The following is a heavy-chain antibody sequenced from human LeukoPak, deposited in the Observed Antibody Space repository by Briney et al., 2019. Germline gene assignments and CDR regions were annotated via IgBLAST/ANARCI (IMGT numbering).Heavy chain of an antibody. CDR3: AKDIGDVGRRGYFDY. J-gene: IGHJ4*02. CDR1: GFTFSSYW. V-gene: IGHV3-7*01. Sequence: PGGSLRLSCAASGFTFSSYWMSWVRQAPGKGLEWVVNIKQDGSEKYYVDSVKGRFTISRDNAKNSLYLQMNSLRPEDTAVYYCAKDIGDVGRRGYFDYWGQGTLVTVSS. D-gene: IGHD1-1*01. CDR2: IKQDGSEK.